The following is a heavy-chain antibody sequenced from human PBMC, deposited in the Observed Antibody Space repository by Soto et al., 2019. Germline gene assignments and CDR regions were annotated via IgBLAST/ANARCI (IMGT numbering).Heavy chain of an antibody. J-gene: IGHJ4*02. D-gene: IGHD2-15*01. Sequence: QVQLQESGPGLVKPSGTLSLTCAVSGGSISSNNWWSWVRQPPGKGLEWIGEIYPDGSTNYNPSLQSRVTISVDKSKNHFALKLSSVTAADTAVYYCAKLDGGGYWGQGTLVTVSS. CDR1: GGSISSNNW. V-gene: IGHV4-4*02. CDR3: AKLDGGGY. CDR2: IYPDGST.